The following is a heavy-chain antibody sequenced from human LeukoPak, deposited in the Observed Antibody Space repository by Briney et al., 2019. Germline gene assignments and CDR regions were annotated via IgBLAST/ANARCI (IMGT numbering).Heavy chain of an antibody. J-gene: IGHJ4*02. Sequence: GGSLRLSCAASGFTFSSYGMHWVRQAPGKGLEWVAFIRYDGSNKYYADSVKGRFTISRDNSKNTLYLQMNSLRAEDTAVYYCANIRRGLRVWQELDYWGQGTLVTVSS. CDR1: GFTFSSYG. D-gene: IGHD6-13*01. V-gene: IGHV3-30*02. CDR3: ANIRRGLRVWQELDY. CDR2: IRYDGSNK.